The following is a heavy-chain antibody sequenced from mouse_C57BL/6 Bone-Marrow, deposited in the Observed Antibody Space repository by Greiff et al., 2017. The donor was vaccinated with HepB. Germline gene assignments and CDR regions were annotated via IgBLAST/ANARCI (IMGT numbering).Heavy chain of an antibody. Sequence: DVKLVESGGDLVKPGGSLKLSCAASGFTFSSYGMSWVRQTPDKRLEWVATISSGGSYTYYPDSVKGRFTISRDNAKNTLYLQMSSLKSEDTAMYYCARHNRGTDWYFDVWAQGPRSPSPQ. D-gene: IGHD2-14*01. CDR1: GFTFSSYG. J-gene: IGHJ1*03. CDR3: ARHNRGTDWYFDV. V-gene: IGHV5-6*02. CDR2: ISSGGSYT.